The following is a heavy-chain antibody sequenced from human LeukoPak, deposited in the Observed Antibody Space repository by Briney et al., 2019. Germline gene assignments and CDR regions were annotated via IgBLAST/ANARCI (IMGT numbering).Heavy chain of an antibody. CDR2: IYYSGST. D-gene: IGHD2-2*01. V-gene: IGHV4-39*01. Sequence: KPSETLSLTCTVSGGSISSSSYYWGWIRQPPGKGLEWIGSIYYSGSTYYNPSLKSRVTISVDTSKNQFSLKLSSVTAADTAVYYCARPEIVVVPAAMPGWFDPWSQGTLVTVSS. CDR3: ARPEIVVVPAAMPGWFDP. J-gene: IGHJ5*02. CDR1: GGSISSSSYY.